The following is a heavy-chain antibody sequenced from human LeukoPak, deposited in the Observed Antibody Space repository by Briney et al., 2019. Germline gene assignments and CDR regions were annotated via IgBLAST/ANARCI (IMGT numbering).Heavy chain of an antibody. CDR1: GGTLTIYG. D-gene: IGHD3-16*02. Sequence: SVSVSSTASGGTLTIYGINCVRQAPGQGLEWMGRIIPTFGATNYAQNFQGRVTITTDESTTTAYMEVTSLTSEDTAVYYCAGETLAPSGVKYFHNWGQGKLVTVSS. V-gene: IGHV1-69*05. CDR3: AGETLAPSGVKYFHN. J-gene: IGHJ1*01. CDR2: IIPTFGAT.